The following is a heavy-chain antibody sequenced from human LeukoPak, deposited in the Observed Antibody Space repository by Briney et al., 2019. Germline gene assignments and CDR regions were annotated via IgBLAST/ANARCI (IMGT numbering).Heavy chain of an antibody. CDR2: IYYSGST. CDR3: ARGRLEPETRKDAFDI. CDR1: GGSISSSSYY. D-gene: IGHD1-1*01. J-gene: IGHJ3*02. Sequence: PSETLSLTCTVSGGSISSSSYYWGWIRQPPGKGLEWIGSIYYSGSTYYNPSLKSRVTISVDTSKNQFSLKLSSVTAADTAVYYCARGRLEPETRKDAFDIWGQGTMVTVSS. V-gene: IGHV4-39*07.